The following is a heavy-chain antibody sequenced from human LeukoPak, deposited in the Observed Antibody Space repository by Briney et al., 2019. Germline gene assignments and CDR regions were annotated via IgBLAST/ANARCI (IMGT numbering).Heavy chain of an antibody. D-gene: IGHD7-27*01. Sequence: GGALRLSCTASGFILSTYSMIWVRQAPGKGLEWVSSISSTSGNKYYADSVKGRFTISRDNAKNSLYLQMNSLRAEDTAVYYCAKGDVSVTREFDYWGQGTLVTVSS. J-gene: IGHJ4*02. CDR2: ISSTSGNK. CDR1: GFILSTYS. CDR3: AKGDVSVTREFDY. V-gene: IGHV3-21*01.